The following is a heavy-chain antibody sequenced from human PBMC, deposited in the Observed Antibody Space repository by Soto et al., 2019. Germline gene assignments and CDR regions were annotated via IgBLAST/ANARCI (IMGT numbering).Heavy chain of an antibody. CDR3: ARGLGREYHDNRGYFHLDY. CDR1: GFTVSSTY. D-gene: IGHD3-22*01. CDR2: LYPDGRA. Sequence: GGSLRLSCTASGFTVSSTYLTWVRQAPGKGLKWVSVLYPDGRAYYANSVRGRFTISTDNSQNSVSLQMNTLRAEDTAIYYCARGLGREYHDNRGYFHLDYWGQGTLVTAPQ. V-gene: IGHV3-53*01. J-gene: IGHJ4*02.